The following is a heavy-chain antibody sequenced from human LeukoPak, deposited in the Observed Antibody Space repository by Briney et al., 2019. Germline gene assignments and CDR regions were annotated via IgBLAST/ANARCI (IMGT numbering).Heavy chain of an antibody. CDR3: ARLGIFGSGSYSLYFDY. J-gene: IGHJ4*02. V-gene: IGHV4-34*01. CDR2: INHSGST. CDR1: GGSFSGYY. Sequence: SETLSLTCAVYGGSFSGYYWSWIRQPPGKGLEWIGEINHSGSTNYNPSLKSRVTISVDTSKNQFSLKLSSVTAADTAVYYCARLGIFGSGSYSLYFDYWGQGTLVTVSS. D-gene: IGHD3-10*01.